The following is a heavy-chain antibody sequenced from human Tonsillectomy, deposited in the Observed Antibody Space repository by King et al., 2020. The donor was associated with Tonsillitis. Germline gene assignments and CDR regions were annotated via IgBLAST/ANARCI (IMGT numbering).Heavy chain of an antibody. CDR3: ARGYYCGSGSPGDY. V-gene: IGHV1-8*01. Sequence: QLVQSGAEVKKPGASVKVSCKASGYTFISYDINWVRQATGQGLEWMGWMNPNSGNTGYAQKFQGRVSMNRNTSISTAYMELKSLRSEDTAIYYCARGYYCGSGSPGDYWGQGTLVTVSS. CDR2: MNPNSGNT. J-gene: IGHJ4*02. D-gene: IGHD3-10*01. CDR1: GYTFISYD.